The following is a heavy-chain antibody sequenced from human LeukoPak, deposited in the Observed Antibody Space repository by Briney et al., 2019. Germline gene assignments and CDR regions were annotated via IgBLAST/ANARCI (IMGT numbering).Heavy chain of an antibody. CDR1: GFTSDEYA. V-gene: IGHV3-9*02. Sequence: GGSLRLSCAASGFTSDEYAMHGVRQAPGKGVEGVSGFWWNSGSIGYADSVKGRFTISRDNAKNPLYLQMNSLRAEDTALYYCAKDIYARDGYNYGGFAYWGQGTLVTVSS. D-gene: IGHD5-24*01. J-gene: IGHJ4*02. CDR2: FWWNSGSI. CDR3: AKDIYARDGYNYGGFAY.